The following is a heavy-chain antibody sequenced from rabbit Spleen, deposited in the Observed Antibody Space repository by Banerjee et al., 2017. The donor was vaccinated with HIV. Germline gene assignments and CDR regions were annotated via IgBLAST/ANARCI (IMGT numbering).Heavy chain of an antibody. J-gene: IGHJ4*01. Sequence: QEQLKESGGGLVQPGGSLKLSCTASGFTLSSYYMNWVRQAPGKGLEWIGYIDPVFGITYYANWVNGRFSISKTSSNTVTLQMTSLTAADTATCFCARDLVAVIGWNFNLWGQGTLVTVS. CDR2: IDPVFGIT. D-gene: IGHD1-1*01. V-gene: IGHV1S45*01. CDR1: GFTLSSYYM. CDR3: ARDLVAVIGWNFNL.